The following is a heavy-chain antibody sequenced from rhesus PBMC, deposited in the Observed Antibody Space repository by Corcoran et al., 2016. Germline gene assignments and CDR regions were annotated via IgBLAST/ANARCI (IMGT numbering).Heavy chain of an antibody. J-gene: IGHJ4*01. D-gene: IGHD2-39*02. CDR1: GGSISSSY. Sequence: QLQLQESGPGLVKPSETLSVTCAVSGGSISSSYWSWIRQAPGKGLVWIGYIYGSGSSTNYNPALKSRVTLSVDTAKNQLSLKLSSVTAADTAVYYCARAPLEWWSFDYWGQGVLVTVSS. V-gene: IGHV4-169*02. CDR3: ARAPLEWWSFDY. CDR2: IYGSGSST.